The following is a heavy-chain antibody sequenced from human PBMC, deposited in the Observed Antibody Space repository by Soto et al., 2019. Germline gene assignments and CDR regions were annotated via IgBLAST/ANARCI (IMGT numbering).Heavy chain of an antibody. CDR3: ARGPLVGATSWYYYGMDG. CDR1: GGSISSYY. D-gene: IGHD1-26*01. Sequence: SETLSLTCTVSGGSISSYYWSWIRQPPGKGLEWIGEINHSGSTNYNPSLKSRVTISVDTSKNQFSLTLSSVTVADTAVYYCARGPLVGATSWYYYGMDGWGQGTTVTVSS. V-gene: IGHV4-34*01. J-gene: IGHJ6*02. CDR2: INHSGST.